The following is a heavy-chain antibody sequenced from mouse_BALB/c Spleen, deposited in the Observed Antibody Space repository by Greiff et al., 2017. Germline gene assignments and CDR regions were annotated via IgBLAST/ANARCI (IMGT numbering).Heavy chain of an antibody. D-gene: IGHD1-1*01. J-gene: IGHJ2*01. CDR1: GFTFSSYA. CDR3: ARRIDYYGSSWDY. Sequence: DVKLQESGGGLVKPGGSLKLSCAASGFTFSSYAMSWVRQTPEKRLEWVATISSGGSYTYYPDSVKGRFTISRDNAKNTLYLQMSSLRSEDTAMYYCARRIDYYGSSWDYWGQGTTLTVSS. V-gene: IGHV5-9-3*01. CDR2: ISSGGSYT.